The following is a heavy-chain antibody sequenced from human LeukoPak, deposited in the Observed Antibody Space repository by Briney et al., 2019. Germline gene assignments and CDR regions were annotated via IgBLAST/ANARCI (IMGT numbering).Heavy chain of an antibody. CDR1: GFTFSSYA. CDR3: AREHGNSGYDTNWFDP. D-gene: IGHD5-12*01. Sequence: PGRSLRLSCATSGFTFSSYAMHWVRQVPGKGLEWVAVISYDGSNKYYADSVKGRFTISRDNSKNTLYLQMNSLRAEDTAVYYCAREHGNSGYDTNWFDPWGQGTLVTVSS. J-gene: IGHJ5*02. CDR2: ISYDGSNK. V-gene: IGHV3-30-3*01.